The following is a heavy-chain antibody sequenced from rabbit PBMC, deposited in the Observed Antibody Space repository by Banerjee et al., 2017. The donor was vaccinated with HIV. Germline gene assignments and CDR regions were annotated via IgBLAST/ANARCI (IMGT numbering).Heavy chain of an antibody. Sequence: QSLEESGGDLVKPGASLTLTCTASGFSFSSYAMSWVRQAPGKGLEWIACIYAGSSGSTYYASWAKGRFTISKTSSTTVTLQMTSLTAADTATYFCARREYASTSGPDLWGPGTLVTVS. CDR1: GFSFSSYA. CDR2: IYAGSSGST. CDR3: ARREYASTSGPDL. V-gene: IGHV1S40*01. J-gene: IGHJ4*01. D-gene: IGHD1-1*01.